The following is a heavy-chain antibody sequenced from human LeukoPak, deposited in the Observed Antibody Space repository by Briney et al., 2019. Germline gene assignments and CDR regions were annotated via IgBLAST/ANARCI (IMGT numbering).Heavy chain of an antibody. CDR3: TRVGQSYSSSGQALDH. CDR1: GFSFSTSG. CDR2: MRNDGNKK. D-gene: IGHD3-22*01. J-gene: IGHJ4*02. Sequence: PGGSLRLSCVASGFSFSTSGMHWVRQSPGKGLDWVAFMRNDGNKKNYAESVKGRFTISRDNSRNTLYLQMDSLSAEDTAVYYCTRVGQSYSSSGQALDHWGQGTLVTVSS. V-gene: IGHV3-30*02.